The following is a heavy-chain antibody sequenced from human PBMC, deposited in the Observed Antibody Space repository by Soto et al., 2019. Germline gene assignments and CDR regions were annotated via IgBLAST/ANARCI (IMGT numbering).Heavy chain of an antibody. D-gene: IGHD2-2*01. CDR3: ARVRRSEPDDF. Sequence: PGGSLRLSCAASGFTFSTYWMSWVRQAPGKGLEWVANIKPDGSDKQYVDSVKGRFTVSRDNAKNSLYLQMNSLGAEDTAVYYCARVRRSEPDDFWGQGTLVTVSS. J-gene: IGHJ4*02. V-gene: IGHV3-7*01. CDR2: IKPDGSDK. CDR1: GFTFSTYW.